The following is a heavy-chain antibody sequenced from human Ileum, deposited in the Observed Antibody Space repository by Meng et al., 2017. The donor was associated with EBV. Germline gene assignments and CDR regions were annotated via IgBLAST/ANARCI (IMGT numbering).Heavy chain of an antibody. CDR1: GFTFTDYG. J-gene: IGHJ4*02. V-gene: IGHV1-18*01. Sequence: VQLLQTCSEGTTPGASVKVSCKVAGFTFTDYGFTWVRQAPGQGLECMVWISANDGDRHYAQKFQDRVTLTTDGYTPTVYMELRSLRSDDTAVYFCARKPTSAALDYWGQGTLVTVSS. CDR2: ISANDGDR. D-gene: IGHD6-13*01. CDR3: ARKPTSAALDY.